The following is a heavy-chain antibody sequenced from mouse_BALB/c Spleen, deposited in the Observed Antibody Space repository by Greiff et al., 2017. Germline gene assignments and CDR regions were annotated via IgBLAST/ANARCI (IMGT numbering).Heavy chain of an antibody. Sequence: VQLQQSGAELVKPGASVKLSCTASGFNIKDTYMHWVKQRPEQGLEWIGRIDPANGNTKYDPKFQGKATITADTSSNTAYLQLSSLTSEDTAVYYCAGDYGGYAMDYWGQGTSVTVAS. D-gene: IGHD1-1*02. J-gene: IGHJ4*01. CDR2: IDPANGNT. V-gene: IGHV14-3*02. CDR3: AGDYGGYAMDY. CDR1: GFNIKDTY.